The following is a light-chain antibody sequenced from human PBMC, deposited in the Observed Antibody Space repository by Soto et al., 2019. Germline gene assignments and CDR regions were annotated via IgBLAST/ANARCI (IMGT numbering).Light chain of an antibody. V-gene: IGKV3-15*01. CDR2: GAS. J-gene: IGKJ5*01. Sequence: ETVMTQSPATLSVSPGERATLSCRASQRVSSNLAWYRQKPGQAPRLLIYGASTRATGIPARFSGSGSGTEFTLTISSLQSEDFAVYYCQQYNNWITFGQGTRLEIK. CDR3: QQYNNWIT. CDR1: QRVSSN.